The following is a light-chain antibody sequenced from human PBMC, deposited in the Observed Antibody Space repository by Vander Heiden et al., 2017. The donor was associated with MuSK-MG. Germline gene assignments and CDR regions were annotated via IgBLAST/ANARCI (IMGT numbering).Light chain of an antibody. Sequence: SSELTQDPAVSVALGQTVRITCQGDSLRSYYASWYQQKPGQAPVLVIYGKNNRPSGIPDRFSGSSSGNTASLTITGAQAEDEADYYCNSRDSSGIPYVFGTGTKVTVL. CDR1: SLRSYY. V-gene: IGLV3-19*01. CDR2: GKN. CDR3: NSRDSSGIPYV. J-gene: IGLJ1*01.